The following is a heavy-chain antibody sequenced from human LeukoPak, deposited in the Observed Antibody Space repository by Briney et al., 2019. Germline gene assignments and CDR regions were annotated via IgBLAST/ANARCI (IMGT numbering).Heavy chain of an antibody. CDR1: GGSISSGGYY. Sequence: SETLSLTCTVFGGSISSGGYYWSWIRQPPGKGLEWIGYIYHSGSTYYNPSLKSRVTISVDRSKNQFSLKLSSVTAADTAVYYCARRRGESGGHYYMDVWGKGTTVTVSS. CDR3: ARRRGESGGHYYMDV. D-gene: IGHD3-10*01. J-gene: IGHJ6*03. CDR2: IYHSGST. V-gene: IGHV4-30-2*01.